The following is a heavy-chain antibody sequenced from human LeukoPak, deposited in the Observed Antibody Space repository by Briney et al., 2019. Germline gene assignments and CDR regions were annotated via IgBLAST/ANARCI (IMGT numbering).Heavy chain of an antibody. D-gene: IGHD3-3*01. CDR2: IYSGGST. V-gene: IGHV3-66*01. CDR1: GFIVSSNY. CDR3: ARGYDTYYDFWSGPDAFDI. Sequence: GGSLRLSCAASGFIVSSNYMSWVRQAPGKGLEWVSVIYSGGSTYYADSVKDRFTISRDNYKNTLYLQMKSLRAEDTAVYYCARGYDTYYDFWSGPDAFDIWGQGTMVTVSS. J-gene: IGHJ3*02.